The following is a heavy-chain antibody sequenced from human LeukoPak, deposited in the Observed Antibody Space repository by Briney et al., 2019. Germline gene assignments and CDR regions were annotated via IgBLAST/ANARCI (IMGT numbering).Heavy chain of an antibody. J-gene: IGHJ3*02. Sequence: PGGSLRLSCAASGFTFNSYAMHWVRQAPGKGLEYVSAISSNGGSTYYANSVKGRFTISRDNSKNTLYPQMGSLRAEDMAVYYCARVGRMAVGAFDIWGQGTMVTVSS. V-gene: IGHV3-64*01. D-gene: IGHD6-19*01. CDR2: ISSNGGST. CDR3: ARVGRMAVGAFDI. CDR1: GFTFNSYA.